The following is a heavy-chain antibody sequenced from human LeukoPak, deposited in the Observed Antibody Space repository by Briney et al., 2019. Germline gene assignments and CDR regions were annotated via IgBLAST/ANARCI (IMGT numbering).Heavy chain of an antibody. V-gene: IGHV4-34*01. CDR2: INHSGST. J-gene: IGHJ6*02. Sequence: SETLSLTCAVYGGSFSGYYWSWIRQPPGKGLEWIGEINHSGSTNYNPSLKSRVTISVDTSKNQFSLKLSSVTAADTAVYYCARRAYYYYGMDVWGQGTTVTVSS. CDR1: GGSFSGYY. CDR3: ARRAYYYYGMDV.